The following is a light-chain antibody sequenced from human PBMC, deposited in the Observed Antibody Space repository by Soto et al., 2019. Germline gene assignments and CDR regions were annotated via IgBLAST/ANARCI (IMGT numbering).Light chain of an antibody. CDR1: QSISNW. CDR3: QQYDSFSG. V-gene: IGKV1-5*01. CDR2: DVS. Sequence: MTQSPATLSVSPGERATLSCRASQSISNWLAWYQQKPGKAPTLLIYDVSRLESGVPSRFSGSGSGTEFTLTISSLQPDDFATYYCQQYDSFSGFGPGTRLEIK. J-gene: IGKJ5*01.